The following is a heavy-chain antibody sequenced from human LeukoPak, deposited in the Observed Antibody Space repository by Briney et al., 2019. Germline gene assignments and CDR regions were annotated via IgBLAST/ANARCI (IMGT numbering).Heavy chain of an antibody. CDR3: AKDDSSGWYYGYYYYYGMDV. J-gene: IGHJ6*02. V-gene: IGHV3-30*18. Sequence: PGRSLRLSCPASGFTFSSYGMHWVRKAPGKGLEWVAVISYDGSNKYYADSVKGRFTISRDNSKNTLYLQMNSLRAEDTAVYYCAKDDSSGWYYGYYYYYGMDVWGQGTTVTVSS. CDR2: ISYDGSNK. D-gene: IGHD6-19*01. CDR1: GFTFSSYG.